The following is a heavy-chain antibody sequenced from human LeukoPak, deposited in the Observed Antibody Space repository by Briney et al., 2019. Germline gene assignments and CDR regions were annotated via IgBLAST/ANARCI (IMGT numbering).Heavy chain of an antibody. J-gene: IGHJ6*02. CDR2: MNPNSGNT. D-gene: IGHD6-13*01. Sequence: ASVKVSCKASGYTFTDYYMHWVRQAPGQGLEWMGWMNPNSGNTGYAQKFQGRVTMTRNTSISTAYMELSSLRSEDTAVYYCARQQLVANRYYYYGMDVWGQGTTVTVSS. CDR3: ARQQLVANRYYYYGMDV. CDR1: GYTFTDYY. V-gene: IGHV1-8*02.